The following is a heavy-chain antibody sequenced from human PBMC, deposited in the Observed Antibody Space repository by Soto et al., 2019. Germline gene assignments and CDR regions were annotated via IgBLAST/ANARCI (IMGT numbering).Heavy chain of an antibody. J-gene: IGHJ6*02. CDR2: ISYDGSNK. V-gene: IGHV3-30-3*01. CDR1: GFTFSSYA. CDR3: ARDGTMIVGVQSYYYYGVDF. Sequence: VGSPRLSCAASGFTFSSYAMHWVRQAPGKGLEWVAVISYDGSNKYYADSVKGRFTISRDNSKNTLYLQMNSLRAEDTAVYYCARDGTMIVGVQSYYYYGVDFRGQGTTGT. D-gene: IGHD3-22*01.